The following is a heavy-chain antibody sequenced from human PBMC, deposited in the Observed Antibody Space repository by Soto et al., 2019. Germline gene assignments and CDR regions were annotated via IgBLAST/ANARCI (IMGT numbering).Heavy chain of an antibody. CDR2: IFSNDEK. CDR3: ARMLVAVAGPQTLFDY. J-gene: IGHJ4*02. Sequence: QVTLKESGPVLVKPTETLTLTCTVSGFSLSNARMGVSWIRQPPGKALEWLAHIFSNDEKSYSTSLKSRLTISEDAPKRQVVLTMSSMDPGDTATYYCARMLVAVAGPQTLFDYWGQGTLVTVSS. D-gene: IGHD6-19*01. V-gene: IGHV2-26*01. CDR1: GFSLSNARMG.